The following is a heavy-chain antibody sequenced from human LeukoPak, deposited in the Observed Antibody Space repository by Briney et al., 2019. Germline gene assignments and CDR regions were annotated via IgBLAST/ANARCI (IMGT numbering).Heavy chain of an antibody. Sequence: SETLSLTCTVSGGSLTSYYWSWIRQPPGKGLQWIGYIYYSGSVNYNPSLKSRVPISVDTSKNQFSLNLSSVTAADTAVYYCARLGSYFDYWGQGTQVTVSS. CDR1: GGSLTSYY. CDR3: ARLGSYFDY. V-gene: IGHV4-59*08. CDR2: IYYSGSV. J-gene: IGHJ4*02.